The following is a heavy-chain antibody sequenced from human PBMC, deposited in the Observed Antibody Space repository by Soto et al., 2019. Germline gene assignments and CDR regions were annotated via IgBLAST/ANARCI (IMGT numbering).Heavy chain of an antibody. D-gene: IGHD3-22*01. CDR3: AKVYYYDSSGYYPTESSPYIDY. Sequence: PGGSLRLSCAASGFTFSNYGMHWVRQAPGKGLEWVSAISGSGGSTYYADSVKGRFTISRDNSKNTLYLQMNSLRAEDTAVYYCAKVYYYDSSGYYPTESSPYIDYWGQGTLVTVSS. J-gene: IGHJ4*02. V-gene: IGHV3-23*01. CDR2: ISGSGGST. CDR1: GFTFSNYG.